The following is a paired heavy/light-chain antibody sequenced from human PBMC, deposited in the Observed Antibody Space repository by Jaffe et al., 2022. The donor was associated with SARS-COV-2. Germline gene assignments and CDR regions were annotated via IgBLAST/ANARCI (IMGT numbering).Light chain of an antibody. J-gene: IGLJ2*01. CDR2: DDS. V-gene: IGLV3-21*02. Sequence: SYVLTQPPSVSVAPGQTARITCGGNNVGSKSVHWYQQKPGQAPVLVVYDDSDRPSGIPERFSGSTSGNTATLTISRVEAGDEADYYCQVWNSRSDHVVFGGGTKLTVL. CDR1: NVGSKS. CDR3: QVWNSRSDHVV.
Heavy chain of an antibody. V-gene: IGHV4-59*01. D-gene: IGHD3-10*01. J-gene: IGHJ3*02. CDR3: ARTESSDDAFDI. CDR2: IYYSGST. CDR1: GGSISSYF. Sequence: QVQLQESGPGLVRPSETLSLTCTVSGGSISSYFWTWIRQSPGEGLEWIGYIYYSGSTNYNPSLKSRVTISVDTSKNQFSLKLGSVTAADTAVYYCARTESSDDAFDIWGQGTLVTVSS.